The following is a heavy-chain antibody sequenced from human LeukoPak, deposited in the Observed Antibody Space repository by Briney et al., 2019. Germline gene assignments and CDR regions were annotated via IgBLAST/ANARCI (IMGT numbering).Heavy chain of an antibody. D-gene: IGHD2-15*01. Sequence: GSLKLSCGASGFLFKSYWMHWVRPAPGKGLEWVSHIDSEGISATYGDPAKGRFTMSRDNAKNTVYLQMNSLRAEDTAVYYCTRGTSVVAGIDFWGQGTLVTVSS. J-gene: IGHJ4*02. CDR1: GFLFKSYW. CDR2: IDSEGISA. V-gene: IGHV3-74*01. CDR3: TRGTSVVAGIDF.